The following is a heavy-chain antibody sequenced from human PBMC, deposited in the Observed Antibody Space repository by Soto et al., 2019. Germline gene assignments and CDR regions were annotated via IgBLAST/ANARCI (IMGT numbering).Heavy chain of an antibody. CDR3: ARRDLTVATDY. CDR2: IYYSGTT. D-gene: IGHD4-17*01. Sequence: QVQLQESGPGLVKPSQTLSLTCTVSGGSISSGDYYWSWIRQPPGKGLEWIGYIYYSGTTYYNPSLKGRVTISADTSQNQFALKLSSVTAADTAVYYCARRDLTVATDYWGQGTLVTVSS. V-gene: IGHV4-30-4*01. J-gene: IGHJ4*02. CDR1: GGSISSGDYY.